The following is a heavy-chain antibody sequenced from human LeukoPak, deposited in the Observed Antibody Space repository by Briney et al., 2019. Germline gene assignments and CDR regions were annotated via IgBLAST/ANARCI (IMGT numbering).Heavy chain of an antibody. V-gene: IGHV3-30*02. CDR2: IRYDGTNK. CDR3: AKDPQKWESYFDY. CDR1: GFTFSSYG. D-gene: IGHD1-26*01. Sequence: GGSLRLYCAASGFTFSSYGMHWVRQAPGKGLEWVAFIRYDGTNKYYADSVKGRFTISRDNFKNTLYLQMNSLRAEDTAVYYCAKDPQKWESYFDYWGQGTLVTVSS. J-gene: IGHJ4*02.